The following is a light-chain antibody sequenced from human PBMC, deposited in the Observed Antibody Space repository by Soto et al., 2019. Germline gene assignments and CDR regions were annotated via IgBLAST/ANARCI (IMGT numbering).Light chain of an antibody. Sequence: DIHLTQSPSLLSASVRDRVTITCRASQGIRNFLAWYQQKPGKAPRLLIYAASTLQSGVPSRFSGSGSGTEFTLTISSLQPEDFATYYCQQVDNYPFTFGQGTRLDIK. CDR3: QQVDNYPFT. CDR2: AAS. V-gene: IGKV1-9*01. CDR1: QGIRNF. J-gene: IGKJ5*01.